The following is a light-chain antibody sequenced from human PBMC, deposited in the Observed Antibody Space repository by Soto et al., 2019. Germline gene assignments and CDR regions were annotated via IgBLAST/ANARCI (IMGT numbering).Light chain of an antibody. J-gene: IGKJ4*01. CDR1: QGIGSA. Sequence: AIQLTQSPSSLSASVGDRVTITCRASQGIGSALAWYQQKPGKAPKLLIYDASSLESGVPSRFSGSGSGTDFTLTISSLQPEDFATYYCQQSYSTPTFGGGTKVDIK. V-gene: IGKV1-13*02. CDR2: DAS. CDR3: QQSYSTPT.